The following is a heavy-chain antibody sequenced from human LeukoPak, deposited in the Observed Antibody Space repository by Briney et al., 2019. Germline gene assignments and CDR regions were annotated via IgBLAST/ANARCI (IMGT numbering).Heavy chain of an antibody. CDR1: GFIVSHNY. CDR2: IYNNGGT. CDR3: TKDDGYYDSSGSFLFDS. V-gene: IGHV3-53*01. Sequence: AGGSLRLSCAASGFIVSHNYVSWVRQAPGKGLEWVSVIYNNGGTYYADSVKGRFTIYRDNSKSTLYLQMNSLRAEDTAVYYCTKDDGYYDSSGSFLFDSWGQGTLVTVSS. D-gene: IGHD3-22*01. J-gene: IGHJ4*02.